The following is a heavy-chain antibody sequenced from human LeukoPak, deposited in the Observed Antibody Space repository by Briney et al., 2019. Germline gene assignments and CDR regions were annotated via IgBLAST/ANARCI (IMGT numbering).Heavy chain of an antibody. CDR2: IYSGGST. CDR3: ARGKRPPIRFDI. V-gene: IGHV3-53*01. Sequence: GGSLRLSCAASGFTVSSNYMSWVRRAPGKGLEWVSVIYSGGSTYYADSVKGRFTISRDNSKNTLYLQMNSLRAEDTAVYYCARGKRPPIRFDIWGQGTMVTVSS. J-gene: IGHJ3*02. CDR1: GFTVSSNY.